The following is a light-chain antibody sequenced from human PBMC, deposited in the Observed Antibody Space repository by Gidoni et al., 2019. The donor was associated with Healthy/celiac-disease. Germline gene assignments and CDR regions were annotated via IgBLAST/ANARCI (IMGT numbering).Light chain of an antibody. J-gene: IGKJ5*01. Sequence: DIQMTQSPSSLSASVGDRVTITCRASQSISSYLNGYQQKPGKAPKLMIYAASSLQSGVPSMFSGSGSGTDFTLTISSLQPDDFATYYFQQSYGTPPAFGQGTRLEIK. CDR2: AAS. CDR1: QSISSY. CDR3: QQSYGTPPA. V-gene: IGKV1-39*01.